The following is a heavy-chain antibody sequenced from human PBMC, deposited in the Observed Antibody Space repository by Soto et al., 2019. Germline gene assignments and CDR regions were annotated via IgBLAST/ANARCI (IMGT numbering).Heavy chain of an antibody. Sequence: QLHLVQSGAVVKKPGASVTVSCSASGYPVTAYYMHWVRQAPGRGLEWVGGINPATGAAKYTQTFQGRVTMTRDTSTSTVFMEMRGLTSEDTAGFYCARGGGVGVAGSAAFDMWGQGTLVTVSS. V-gene: IGHV1-2*02. CDR2: INPATGAA. D-gene: IGHD3-3*01. CDR1: GYPVTAYY. CDR3: ARGGGVGVAGSAAFDM. J-gene: IGHJ3*02.